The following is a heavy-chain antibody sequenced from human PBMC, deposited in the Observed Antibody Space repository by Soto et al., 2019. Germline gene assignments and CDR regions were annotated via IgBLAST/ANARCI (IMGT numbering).Heavy chain of an antibody. CDR3: ATDSRAVVTAIGFDY. CDR2: INPNSGGT. CDR1: GYTFTGYY. V-gene: IGHV1-2*02. Sequence: ASVKVSCKASGYTFTGYYMHWVRQAPGQGLEWMGWINPNSGGTNYAQKFQGRVTMTEDTSTDTAYMELSSLRSEDTAVYYCATDSRAVVTAIGFDYWGQGTLVTVSS. D-gene: IGHD2-21*02. J-gene: IGHJ4*02.